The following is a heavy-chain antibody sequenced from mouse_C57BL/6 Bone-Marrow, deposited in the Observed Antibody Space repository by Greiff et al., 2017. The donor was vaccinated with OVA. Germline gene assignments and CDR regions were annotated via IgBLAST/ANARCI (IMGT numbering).Heavy chain of an antibody. CDR3: AKERSNLWYFDV. Sequence: VHLVESGPGLVQPSQSLSITCTVSGFSLTSYGVHWVRQSPGKGLEWLGVIWRGGSTDYNAAFMSRLSITKDNSKSQVFFKMNSLQADDTAIYYCAKERSNLWYFDVWGTGTTVTVSS. V-gene: IGHV2-5*01. CDR2: IWRGGST. J-gene: IGHJ1*03. CDR1: GFSLTSYG. D-gene: IGHD2-5*01.